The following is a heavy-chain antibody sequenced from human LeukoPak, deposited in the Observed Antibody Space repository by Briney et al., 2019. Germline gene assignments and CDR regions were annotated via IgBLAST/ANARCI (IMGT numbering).Heavy chain of an antibody. CDR3: AADSSSWLDTRYYYYYMDV. CDR2: IDPNSGGA. D-gene: IGHD6-13*01. Sequence: ASVKVSCKASGYIFTGYYMHWVRQAPGQGLEWMGWIDPNSGGADYAQKFQGRVTMTRDKSISTAYMALSRLRSDDTAMYYCAADSSSWLDTRYYYYYMDVWGKGTTVTVSS. V-gene: IGHV1-2*02. CDR1: GYIFTGYY. J-gene: IGHJ6*03.